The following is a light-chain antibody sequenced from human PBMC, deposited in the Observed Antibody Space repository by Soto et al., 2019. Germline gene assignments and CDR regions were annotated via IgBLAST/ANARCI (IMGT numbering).Light chain of an antibody. J-gene: IGKJ1*01. CDR3: QHDNSYPWT. CDR1: QSISSW. V-gene: IGKV1-5*03. Sequence: DIQMTQSPSTLSASVGDRVTVTCRASQSISSWLAWYQQKAGKAPKLLIYKASALESGVPSRFSGSGSGTEFTLTISSLEPEDFATYYCQHDNSYPWTFGQGTKVDI. CDR2: KAS.